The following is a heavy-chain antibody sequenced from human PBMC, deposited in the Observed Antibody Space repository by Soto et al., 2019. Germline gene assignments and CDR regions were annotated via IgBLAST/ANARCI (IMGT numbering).Heavy chain of an antibody. CDR1: GGSFTEAY. CDR2: VFHAGNT. V-gene: IGHV4-34*12. CDR3: ARAPRELLAECRLFLCYYYGFDV. D-gene: IGHD1-7*01. Sequence: QVHLQQWGAGLLKPSGTLSLTCTVSGGSFTEAYWTWVRQSPGRGLEWIGEVFHAGNTNYNPSLTSRVSLSLDTARNQFSLSLTSGTAADSAVYYCARAPRELLAECRLFLCYYYGFDVWGQGPTVIVSS. J-gene: IGHJ6*02.